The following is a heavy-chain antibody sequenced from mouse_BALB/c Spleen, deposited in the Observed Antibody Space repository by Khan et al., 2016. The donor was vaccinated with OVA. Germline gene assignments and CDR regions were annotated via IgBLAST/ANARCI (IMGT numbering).Heavy chain of an antibody. V-gene: IGHV1S137*01. CDR3: ARPAYDGYYDY. CDR1: GYTFTDYA. Sequence: VQLQESGPELVRPGVSVKISCKGSGYTFTDYAMYWVKQSHAKSLEWIGLISTYSGSTNYNQKFKGKVTMTVDTSSSAAYMELARLTSEDSAIYYCARPAYDGYYDYWGQGTTLTVSS. J-gene: IGHJ2*01. D-gene: IGHD2-3*01. CDR2: ISTYSGST.